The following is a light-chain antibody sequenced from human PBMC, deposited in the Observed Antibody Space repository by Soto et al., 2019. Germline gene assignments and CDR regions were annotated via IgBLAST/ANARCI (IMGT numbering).Light chain of an antibody. CDR2: ANN. CDR3: SSYTSSSSYV. V-gene: IGLV1-40*01. Sequence: QSVLTQPPSVSGAPGQRVTISCTGSSPNIGAGSDVHWYQQLPGAAPKLLIYANNNRPSGVPDRFSGSKSDTSASLAITGLQAEDETDYYCSSYTSSSSYVFGSGTKLTVL. CDR1: SPNIGAGSD. J-gene: IGLJ1*01.